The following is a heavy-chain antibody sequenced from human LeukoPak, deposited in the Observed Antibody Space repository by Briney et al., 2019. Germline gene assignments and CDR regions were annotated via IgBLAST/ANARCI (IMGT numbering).Heavy chain of an antibody. D-gene: IGHD3-9*01. Sequence: GVSLRLSCAASGFTFRNYGMHWVRQAPGKGLDCLAVISYDGSNKYYADSVKGRFTISRDNSKNTLSLHMQSLRAEDTAVYTCAKVRYFGPSAFDIWGQGTMVTVCS. V-gene: IGHV3-30*18. CDR1: GFTFRNYG. J-gene: IGHJ3*02. CDR2: ISYDGSNK. CDR3: AKVRYFGPSAFDI.